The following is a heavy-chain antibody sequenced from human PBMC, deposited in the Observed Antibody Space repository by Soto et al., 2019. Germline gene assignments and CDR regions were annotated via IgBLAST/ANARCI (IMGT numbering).Heavy chain of an antibody. J-gene: IGHJ4*02. CDR3: ARGPDDSDVPRWDH. CDR2: INLRGGTT. Sequence: QVQLVQSGPEVRKPGASVRLSCATSGYNFNQYYIHWVRQAHGQGLEWMGIINLRGGTTEYAHKFRGRVTVTGDTSTRTAYMELSSLRSEDTAVYFCARGPDDSDVPRWDHWGQGTLITVSS. D-gene: IGHD4-17*01. CDR1: GYNFNQYY. V-gene: IGHV1-46*02.